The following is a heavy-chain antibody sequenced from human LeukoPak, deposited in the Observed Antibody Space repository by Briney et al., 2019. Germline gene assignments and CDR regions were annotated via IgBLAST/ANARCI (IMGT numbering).Heavy chain of an antibody. V-gene: IGHV3-53*01. J-gene: IGHJ3*02. CDR2: IYSGGST. CDR3: AGTYYYDKGAFDI. Sequence: GRSLRLSCAASGFTLSSYAMNWVRQAPGKGLEWVSVIYSGGSTYYADSVKGRFTISRDNSKNTLYLQMNSLRAEDTAVYYCAGTYYYDKGAFDIWGQGTMVTVSS. CDR1: GFTLSSYA. D-gene: IGHD3-22*01.